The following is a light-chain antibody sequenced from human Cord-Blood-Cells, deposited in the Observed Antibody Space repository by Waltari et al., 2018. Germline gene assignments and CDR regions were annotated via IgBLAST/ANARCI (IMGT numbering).Light chain of an antibody. CDR3: SSYTSSSTYV. CDR2: EVS. J-gene: IGLJ1*01. V-gene: IGLV2-14*01. Sequence: QSVLTQPASVSGSPGQSITISCPGTSSDAGGYNYASWYQQHPGKAPKPMIYEVSNRPSGVSNRFSGSKSGNTASLTISGLQAEDEADYYCSSYTSSSTYVFGTGTKVTVL. CDR1: SSDAGGYNY.